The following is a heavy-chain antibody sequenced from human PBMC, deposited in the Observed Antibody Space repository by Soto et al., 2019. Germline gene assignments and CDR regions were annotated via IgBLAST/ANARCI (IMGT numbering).Heavy chain of an antibody. CDR1: GYTFNNYG. CDR3: ARCYCSVGSCYTCWHFDL. V-gene: IGHV1-18*01. CDR2: IGPYNGNP. D-gene: IGHD2-15*01. J-gene: IGHJ2*01. Sequence: QVQLVQSGAEVKKPGASVKVSCKASGYTFNNYGISWVRQAPGQGLEGMGWIGPYNGNPAQAQNFQGRVTMTTDTSTNTAYVELRSLRSDDTALYYCARCYCSVGSCYTCWHFDLWGRGTPVTVSS.